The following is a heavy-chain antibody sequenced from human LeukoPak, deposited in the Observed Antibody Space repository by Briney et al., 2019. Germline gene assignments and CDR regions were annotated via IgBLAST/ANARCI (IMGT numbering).Heavy chain of an antibody. D-gene: IGHD5/OR15-5a*01. CDR1: GYRFTNFW. V-gene: IGHV5-51*01. CDR2: MHTGESEI. J-gene: IGHJ5*02. CDR3: AKTIASLGSGARYLDP. Sequence: GEALEISWKASGYRFTNFWIAWVRQKPGKGLGWMGIMHTGESEINYAPSFDGQVTISGDTSISTAYLEWYSLKASDSAIYYCAKTIASLGSGARYLDPWGQGTMITVSS.